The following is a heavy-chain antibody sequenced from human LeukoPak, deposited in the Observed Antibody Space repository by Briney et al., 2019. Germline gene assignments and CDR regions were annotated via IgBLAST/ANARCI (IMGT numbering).Heavy chain of an antibody. Sequence: AGGSLRLSCAASGFTFSSYAMSWVRQAPGKGLEWVSAISGSGGSTYYADSVKGRFTISRDNSKNTLYLQMNSLRAEDTAVYYCAKAYLWGALPPDGGISSILQPTVGIPRWFDPWGQGTLVTVSS. CDR2: ISGSGGST. CDR1: GFTFSSYA. J-gene: IGHJ5*02. CDR3: AKAYLWGALPPDGGISSILQPTVGIPRWFDP. D-gene: IGHD4-11*01. V-gene: IGHV3-23*01.